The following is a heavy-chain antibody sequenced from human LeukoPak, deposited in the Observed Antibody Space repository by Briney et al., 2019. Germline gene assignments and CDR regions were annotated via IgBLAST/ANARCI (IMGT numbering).Heavy chain of an antibody. J-gene: IGHJ4*02. CDR2: ISSSGSTI. D-gene: IGHD3-3*01. V-gene: IGHV3-11*01. CDR1: GFTFSDYC. CDR3: ARSRITIFGVYDY. Sequence: PGGSLRLSCAASGFTFSDYCMSWIRQAPGKGLEWVSYISSSGSTIYYADSVKGRFTISRDNAKNSLYLQMNSLRAEDTAVYYCARSRITIFGVYDYWGQGTLATVSS.